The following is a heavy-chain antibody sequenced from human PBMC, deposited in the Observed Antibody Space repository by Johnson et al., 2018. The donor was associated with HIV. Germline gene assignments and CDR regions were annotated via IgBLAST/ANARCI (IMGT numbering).Heavy chain of an antibody. Sequence: VQLVESGGGVVRPGGSLRLSCAASGLTFEDYGMSWVRQAPGKGLEWVSGINWNGGSTGYADSVEGRFTISRDNAKNSLYLQMNSLRVEDTALYYCVRDLSFDSIGYSHAFDMWGQGTMVTVSS. CDR2: INWNGGST. J-gene: IGHJ3*02. D-gene: IGHD3-22*01. CDR1: GLTFEDYG. CDR3: VRDLSFDSIGYSHAFDM. V-gene: IGHV3-20*04.